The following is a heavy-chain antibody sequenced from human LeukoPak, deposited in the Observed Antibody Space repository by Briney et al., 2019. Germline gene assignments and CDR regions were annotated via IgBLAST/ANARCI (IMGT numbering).Heavy chain of an antibody. V-gene: IGHV3-21*01. J-gene: IGHJ4*02. CDR3: ARDSGGDPVDY. CDR2: ISSSSTYI. Sequence: PGGSRKPSGAAPGSTLGTYRLTWFGQAPGKGLEWVSSISSSSTYIYYADSVKGRFTISRDNAKNSLYLQINSLRAEDTAVYYCARDSGGDPVDYWGQGTLVTVSS. CDR1: GSTLGTYR. D-gene: IGHD3-10*01.